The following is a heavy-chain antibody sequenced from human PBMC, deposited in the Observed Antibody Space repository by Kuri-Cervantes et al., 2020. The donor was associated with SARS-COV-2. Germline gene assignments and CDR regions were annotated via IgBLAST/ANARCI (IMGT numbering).Heavy chain of an antibody. CDR1: GGSFSGYY. D-gene: IGHD5-18*01. V-gene: IGHV4-34*01. CDR3: ARGGGYSYGGYYCYMDF. CDR2: INHSGST. J-gene: IGHJ6*03. Sequence: SESLSLTCAVYGGSFSGYYWSWVRQPPGKGLEWIGEINHSGSTNYNPSLKSRVTISVDTSKNQFSLKLSSVTAADTAVYYCARGGGYSYGGYYCYMDFWGKGTTVTVSS.